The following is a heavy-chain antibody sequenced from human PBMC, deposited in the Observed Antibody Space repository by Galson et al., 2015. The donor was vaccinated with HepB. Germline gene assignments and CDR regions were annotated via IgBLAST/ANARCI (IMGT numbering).Heavy chain of an antibody. D-gene: IGHD2-2*01. CDR1: GYSFTSYW. J-gene: IGHJ3*02. CDR3: ARKGYCSSTSCYYDAFDI. V-gene: IGHV5-51*03. Sequence: QSGAEVKKPGESLKISCKGSGYSFTSYWIGWVRQMPGKGLEWMGIIYPGDSDTRYSPSFQGQVTISADKSISTAYLQWSSLKASDTAMYYCARKGYCSSTSCYYDAFDIWGQGTMVTVSS. CDR2: IYPGDSDT.